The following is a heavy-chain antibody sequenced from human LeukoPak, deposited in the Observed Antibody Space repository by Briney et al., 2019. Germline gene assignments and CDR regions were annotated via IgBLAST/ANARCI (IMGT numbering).Heavy chain of an antibody. CDR3: ARHMRYCSSTSCYSVWFDP. J-gene: IGHJ5*02. CDR1: GYPISSGYY. CDR2: IYHSGST. V-gene: IGHV4-38-2*01. Sequence: SETLSLTCAVSGYPISSGYYWGWIRQPPGKGPEWIGSIYHSGSTYYNPSLKSRVTISVDTSKNQFSLKLSSVTAADTAVYYCARHMRYCSSTSCYSVWFDPWGQGTLVTVSS. D-gene: IGHD2-2*02.